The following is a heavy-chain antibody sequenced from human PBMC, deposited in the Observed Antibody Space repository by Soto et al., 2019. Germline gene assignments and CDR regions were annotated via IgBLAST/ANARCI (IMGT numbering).Heavy chain of an antibody. V-gene: IGHV4-30-4*01. J-gene: IGHJ4*02. Sequence: PSETLSLTCTVSGGPISSGDYYWSWIRQPPGKGLEWIGYIYYSGSTYYNPSLKSRVTISVDTSKNQFSLKLSSVTAADTAVYYCARVSYGGKFDYWGQGTLVTVSS. CDR1: GGPISSGDYY. D-gene: IGHD5-18*01. CDR2: IYYSGST. CDR3: ARVSYGGKFDY.